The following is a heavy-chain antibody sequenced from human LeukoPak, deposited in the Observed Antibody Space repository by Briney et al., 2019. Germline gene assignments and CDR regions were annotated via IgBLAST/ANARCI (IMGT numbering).Heavy chain of an antibody. CDR2: ISASGIHI. Sequence: PGGSLRLSCAVSGFTFSNYDMNWVRQAAWKGPEWVTTISASGIHIYYADSAKGRFTISRDNSRNTLELQMNSLRGEDTAVYYCVRMVSGDSWGQGTLVTVTS. CDR1: GFTFSNYD. D-gene: IGHD2-8*01. J-gene: IGHJ4*02. V-gene: IGHV3-23*01. CDR3: VRMVSGDS.